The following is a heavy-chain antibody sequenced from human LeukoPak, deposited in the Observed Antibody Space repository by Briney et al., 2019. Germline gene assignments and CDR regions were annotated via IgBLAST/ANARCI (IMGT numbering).Heavy chain of an antibody. J-gene: IGHJ4*02. CDR3: ARVRSAGCFDY. CDR2: IYYSGST. Sequence: PSETLSLTCTVSGGSISSYYWSWIRQPPGKGLEWIGYIYYSGSTNYNPSLKSRVTISVDTSKNQFSLKLSSVTAADTAVYYCARVRSAGCFDYWGQGTLVTVSS. D-gene: IGHD1-26*01. CDR1: GGSISSYY. V-gene: IGHV4-59*01.